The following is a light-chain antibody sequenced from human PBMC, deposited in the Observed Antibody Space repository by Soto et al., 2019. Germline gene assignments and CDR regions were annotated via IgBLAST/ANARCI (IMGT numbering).Light chain of an antibody. Sequence: VRKRRPSVFGAPGGRGTLPSPWGRSKIVAGYDVHWYQQLPGTAPKLLIYHNSNRPSGVPDRFSGSKSGTSASLAITGLQAEDEADYYCQSYDSSLSGSRVFGTGTKVTVL. CDR2: HNS. J-gene: IGLJ1*01. CDR3: QSYDSSLSGSRV. CDR1: RSKIVAGYD. V-gene: IGLV1-40*01.